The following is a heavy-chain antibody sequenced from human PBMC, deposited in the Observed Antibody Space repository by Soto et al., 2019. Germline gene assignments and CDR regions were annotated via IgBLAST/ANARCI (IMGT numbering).Heavy chain of an antibody. CDR3: ARRTPLYASESSRFDP. D-gene: IGHD3-10*01. Sequence: SETLSLTCTVSGGSISSSDSYWGWIRRPPGKGLEWVGTIDYSWGTTYNPSLESRVTISVDTSKNQFSLRLSFVTAADTAVYYCARRTPLYASESSRFDPWGQGALVTVSS. V-gene: IGHV4-39*01. CDR2: IDYSWGT. J-gene: IGHJ5*02. CDR1: GGSISSSDSY.